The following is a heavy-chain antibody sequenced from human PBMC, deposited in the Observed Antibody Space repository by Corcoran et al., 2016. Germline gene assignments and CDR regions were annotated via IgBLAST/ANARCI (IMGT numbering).Heavy chain of an antibody. V-gene: IGHV4-39*07. D-gene: IGHD6-13*01. J-gene: IGHJ6*02. CDR1: GGSISSSSYY. CDR2: IYYSGST. Sequence: QLQLQESGPGLVKPSETLSLTCTVSGGSISSSSYYWGWIRQPPGKGLEWIGSIYYSGSTYYNPSLKSRVTISVDTSKNQFSLKLSSVTAADTAVYYWAVNPIYSSSWYVPHYYYYGMDVWGQGTTVTVSS. CDR3: AVNPIYSSSWYVPHYYYYGMDV.